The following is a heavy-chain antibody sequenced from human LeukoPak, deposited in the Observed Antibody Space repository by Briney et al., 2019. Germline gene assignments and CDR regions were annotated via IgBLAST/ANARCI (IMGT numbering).Heavy chain of an antibody. J-gene: IGHJ4*02. D-gene: IGHD4-17*01. CDR2: ISSSGSTI. Sequence: GGSLRLSCAASGFTFSSYEMNWVRQAPGKGLEWVSYISSSGSTIYYADSVKGRFTISRDNAKNSLYLQMNSLRAEDTAVYYCAKVVGLRYPFDYWGQGTLVTVSS. V-gene: IGHV3-48*03. CDR3: AKVVGLRYPFDY. CDR1: GFTFSSYE.